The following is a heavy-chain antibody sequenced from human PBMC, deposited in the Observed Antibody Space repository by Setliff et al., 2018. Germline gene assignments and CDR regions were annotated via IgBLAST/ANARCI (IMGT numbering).Heavy chain of an antibody. J-gene: IGHJ3*02. D-gene: IGHD3-10*01. CDR2: MSGGGTRT. CDR3: AKDSSGRDAFDI. V-gene: IGHV3-23*01. Sequence: PGGSLRLSCAASGFTFSSYAMSWVRQAPGKGLEWVSAMSGGGTRTYYADSVKGRFTISRDNSKSTLYLQMDSLRDEDTAVYYCAKDSSGRDAFDIWGQGTMVTVSS. CDR1: GFTFSSYA.